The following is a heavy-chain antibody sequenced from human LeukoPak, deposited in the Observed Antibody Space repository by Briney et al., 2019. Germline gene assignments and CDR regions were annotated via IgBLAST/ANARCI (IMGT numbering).Heavy chain of an antibody. J-gene: IGHJ4*02. CDR1: GFTFSSYG. V-gene: IGHV3-30*18. Sequence: GGSLRLSCAASGFTFSSYGMHWVRQSPGKGLEWVAVISYAVSNKYYADSVKGRFAISRDNSKNTLYLQMDSLRAEDTAVYYCAKANTAMSYFDYWGQGTLVTVSS. CDR3: AKANTAMSYFDY. CDR2: ISYAVSNK. D-gene: IGHD5-18*01.